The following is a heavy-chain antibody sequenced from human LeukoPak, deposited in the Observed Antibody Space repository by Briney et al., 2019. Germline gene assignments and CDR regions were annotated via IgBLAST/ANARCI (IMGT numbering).Heavy chain of an antibody. V-gene: IGHV1-69*13. CDR2: IIPIFGTA. CDR3: ARVRYYYGSGSNNWFDP. CDR1: GGTFISYA. Sequence: GASVKVSCKASGGTFISYAISWVRQAPGQGLEWMGGIIPIFGTANYAQKFQGRVTITADESTSTAYMELSSLRSEDTAVYYCARVRYYYGSGSNNWFDPWGQGTLVTVSS. D-gene: IGHD3-10*01. J-gene: IGHJ5*02.